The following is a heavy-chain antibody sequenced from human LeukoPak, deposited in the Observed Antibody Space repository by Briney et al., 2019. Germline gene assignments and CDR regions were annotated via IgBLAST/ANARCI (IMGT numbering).Heavy chain of an antibody. J-gene: IGHJ6*04. CDR1: AFTFDDYA. CDR3: AELGITMIGGV. D-gene: IGHD3-10*02. Sequence: HPGGSLRLSCAASAFTFDDYAMHWVRQAPGKGLEWVSGISWNSGSIGYADSVKGRFTIPRDNAKNSLYLQMNSLRAEDTAVYYCAELGITMIGGVWGKGTTVTISS. CDR2: ISWNSGSI. V-gene: IGHV3-9*01.